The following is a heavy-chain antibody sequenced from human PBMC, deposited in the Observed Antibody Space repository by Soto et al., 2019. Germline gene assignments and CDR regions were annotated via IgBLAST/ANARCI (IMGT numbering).Heavy chain of an antibody. J-gene: IGHJ3*02. CDR3: ATSNDYGDPADAFDI. V-gene: IGHV3-53*01. CDR1: GFTVSSNY. D-gene: IGHD4-17*01. CDR2: IYSGGST. Sequence: EVQLVESGGGLIQPGGSLRLSCAASGFTVSSNYMSWVRQAPGKGLEWVSVIYSGGSTYYADSVKGRFTISRDNSKNTLYLQMNSLRAEDTAVYYCATSNDYGDPADAFDIWGQGTMVTVSS.